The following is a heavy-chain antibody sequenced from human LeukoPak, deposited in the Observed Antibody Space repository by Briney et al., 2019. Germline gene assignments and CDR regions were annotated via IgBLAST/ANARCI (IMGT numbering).Heavy chain of an antibody. Sequence: GGSLRLSCVVSGFTFSSHWMSWVRQAPGKGLEWVANIKEDGSEKYYADSVKGRFTISRDNAKDSLYLQMDSLRAEDTAVYFCARNGQYYYDSSSPYYYPSEFDNWGQGTLVTVSS. V-gene: IGHV3-7*01. CDR2: IKEDGSEK. CDR3: ARNGQYYYDSSSPYYYPSEFDN. D-gene: IGHD3-22*01. J-gene: IGHJ4*02. CDR1: GFTFSSHW.